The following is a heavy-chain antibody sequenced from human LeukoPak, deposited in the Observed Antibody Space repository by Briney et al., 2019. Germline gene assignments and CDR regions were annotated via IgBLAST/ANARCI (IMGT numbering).Heavy chain of an antibody. D-gene: IGHD3-10*01. CDR1: GFTLISSA. CDR3: AKDGSREWPIGY. Sequence: GGSLRLSCAASGFTLISSAMSWVRQAPGKGLEWVSSISISGDDTYYADSVKGRFTISRDNSKNTLYLQMNSLRAEDTAVYYCAKDGSREWPIGYWGQGTLVTVSS. J-gene: IGHJ4*02. CDR2: ISISGDDT. V-gene: IGHV3-23*01.